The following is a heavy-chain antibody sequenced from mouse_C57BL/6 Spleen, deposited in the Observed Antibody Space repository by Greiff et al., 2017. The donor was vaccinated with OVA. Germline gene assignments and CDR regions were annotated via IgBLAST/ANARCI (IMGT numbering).Heavy chain of an antibody. CDR3: ARSGGLYYFDY. CDR2: IDPSDSYT. CDR1: GYTFTSYW. J-gene: IGHJ2*01. V-gene: IGHV1-50*01. Sequence: QVQLKQPGAELVKPGASVKLSCKASGYTFTSYWMQWVKQRPGQGLEWIGEIDPSDSYTNYNQKFKGKATLTVDTSSSTAYMQLSSLTSEDSAVYYCARSGGLYYFDYWGQGTTLTVSS. D-gene: IGHD3-2*02.